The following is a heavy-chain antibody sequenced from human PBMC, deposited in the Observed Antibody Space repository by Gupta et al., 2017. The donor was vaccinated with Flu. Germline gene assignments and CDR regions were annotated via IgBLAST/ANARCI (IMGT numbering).Heavy chain of an antibody. Sequence: VQWVRQARGQRPEWIGWIVVGSGNTNYAQKFQERVIISRDMSTGTAYMELSSLRSEDTAVYYCAAALVGCSGNNCYPPWGQGTLVTVSS. CDR2: IVVGSGNT. J-gene: IGHJ4*02. D-gene: IGHD2-2*01. CDR3: AAALVGCSGNNCYPP. V-gene: IGHV1-58*01.